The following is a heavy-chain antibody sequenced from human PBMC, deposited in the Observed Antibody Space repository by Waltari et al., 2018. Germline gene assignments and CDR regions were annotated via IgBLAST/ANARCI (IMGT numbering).Heavy chain of an antibody. V-gene: IGHV1-2*02. CDR3: ARGRVVTAILDDAFDI. Sequence: QVQLVQSGAEVKKPGASVKVSCKASGYTFTGYYMHWGRQAPGQGLEWKGWNNPNSGGTNYARKFQGRVTMTRDTSISTAYMELSRLRSDDTAVYYCARGRVVTAILDDAFDIWGQGTMVTVSS. J-gene: IGHJ3*02. CDR1: GYTFTGYY. D-gene: IGHD2-21*02. CDR2: NNPNSGGT.